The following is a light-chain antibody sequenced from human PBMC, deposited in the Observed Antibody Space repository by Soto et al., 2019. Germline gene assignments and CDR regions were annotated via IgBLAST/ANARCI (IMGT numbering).Light chain of an antibody. CDR3: AAWDDRLRGFV. V-gene: IGLV1-44*01. CDR1: NFNIGSNS. J-gene: IGLJ1*01. CDR2: SDN. Sequence: QSVWTQPPSASATPGQRVTISCSGSNFNIGSNSVNWYQHLPGTSPKLLMHSDNQRPSGVPDRFSGSKSGTSAALAISGLQSEDEADYYCAAWDDRLRGFVFGTGTKVTVL.